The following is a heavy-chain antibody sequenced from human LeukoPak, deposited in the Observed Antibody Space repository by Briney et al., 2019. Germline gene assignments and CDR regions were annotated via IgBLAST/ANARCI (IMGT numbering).Heavy chain of an antibody. CDR1: GGSFSGYY. J-gene: IGHJ4*02. Sequence: SETLSLTCAVYGGSFSGYYWSWIRQPSGKGLEWIGEINHSGSTNYNPSLKSRVTISVDTSKNQFSLKLSSVTAADTAVYYCARISDFWSGWIDYWGQGTLVTVSS. CDR2: INHSGST. V-gene: IGHV4-34*01. D-gene: IGHD3-3*01. CDR3: ARISDFWSGWIDY.